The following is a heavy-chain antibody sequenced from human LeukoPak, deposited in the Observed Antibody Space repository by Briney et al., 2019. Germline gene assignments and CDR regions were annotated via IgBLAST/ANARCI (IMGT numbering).Heavy chain of an antibody. CDR3: ARVPFDYYDSDDYYYHDAFDI. V-gene: IGHV4-30-2*01. J-gene: IGHJ3*02. CDR2: IYHSEST. Sequence: PSQTLSLTCAVSGGSINNGGYPWSWIRQPPGKGLEWIGYIYHSESTYYNPSLKNRVTISIDRSKNQLSLNLSSVTAADTAVYYCARVPFDYYDSDDYYYHDAFDIWGQGTMVTVSS. D-gene: IGHD3-22*01. CDR1: GGSINNGGYP.